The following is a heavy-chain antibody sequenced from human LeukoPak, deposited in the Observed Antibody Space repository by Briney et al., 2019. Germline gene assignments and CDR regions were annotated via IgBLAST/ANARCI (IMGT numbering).Heavy chain of an antibody. CDR3: ARHDYGDYGGLDP. D-gene: IGHD4-17*01. J-gene: IGHJ5*02. V-gene: IGHV4-39*01. CDR1: GDSISRSSYY. Sequence: SETLSLTCTVSGDSISRSSYYWGWIRQPPGKGLEWIGSIYYGGSTYYNSSLKSRVTISVDTSKNQFSLKMSSVAAADTAVYYCARHDYGDYGGLDPWGQGTLVTVST. CDR2: IYYGGST.